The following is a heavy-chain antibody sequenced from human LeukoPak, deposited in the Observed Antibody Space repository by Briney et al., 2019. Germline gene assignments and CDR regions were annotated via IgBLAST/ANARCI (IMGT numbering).Heavy chain of an antibody. CDR1: GFTLSNYC. CDR2: IRGSGGST. V-gene: IGHV3-23*01. Sequence: GALRPSFGASGFTLSNYCIRLVRQAPREGLEVVSAIRGSGGSTYYADSVKGRFTISRDNSKNTLYLQMNSLRAEDTAVYYCAKGPPSSSWYPPGHFDYWGQGTLVTVSS. D-gene: IGHD6-13*01. J-gene: IGHJ4*02. CDR3: AKGPPSSSWYPPGHFDY.